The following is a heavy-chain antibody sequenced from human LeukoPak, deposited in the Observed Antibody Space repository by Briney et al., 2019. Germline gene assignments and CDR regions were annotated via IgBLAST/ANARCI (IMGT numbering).Heavy chain of an antibody. D-gene: IGHD3-10*01. V-gene: IGHV3-53*04. J-gene: IGHJ4*02. Sequence: GGSLGLPCAASGFTVSSNYMSWVRQAPGKGLEWFSVIYSGGSTYYADSVKGRFTISRHNSKNTLYLQMNSLRAEDTAVYYCARVWFGESFDYWGQGTLVTVSS. CDR2: IYSGGST. CDR1: GFTVSSNY. CDR3: ARVWFGESFDY.